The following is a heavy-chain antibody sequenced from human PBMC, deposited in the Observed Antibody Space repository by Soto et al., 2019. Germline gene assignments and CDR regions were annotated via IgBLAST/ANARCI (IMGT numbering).Heavy chain of an antibody. CDR1: GFTFTRYS. D-gene: IGHD6-6*01. CDR3: ARETEKLTSNFDY. V-gene: IGHV3-21*06. J-gene: IGHJ4*02. CDR2: ISSTTNYI. Sequence: EVQLVESGGGLVKPGGSLRLSCAASGFTFTRYSMNWVRQAPGKGLEWVSSISSTTNYIYYGDSMKGRFTISRDNAKYLLYLEMNSLGAEDPAVYYGARETEKLTSNFDYWGQGALVTVSS.